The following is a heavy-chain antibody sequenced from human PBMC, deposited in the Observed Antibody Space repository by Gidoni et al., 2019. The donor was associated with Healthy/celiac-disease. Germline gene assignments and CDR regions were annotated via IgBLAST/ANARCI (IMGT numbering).Heavy chain of an antibody. CDR3: AREGGYKNGGFDY. J-gene: IGHJ4*02. V-gene: IGHV3-30-3*01. CDR2: ISYDGSNK. CDR1: GFTFSSYA. Sequence: QVQLVESGGGVVQPGRSLRLSCAASGFTFSSYAIHWVRQAPGKGLEWVAVISYDGSNKYYADSVKGRFTISRDNSKNTLYLQMNSLRAEDTAVYYCAREGGYKNGGFDYWGQGTLVTVSS. D-gene: IGHD1-26*01.